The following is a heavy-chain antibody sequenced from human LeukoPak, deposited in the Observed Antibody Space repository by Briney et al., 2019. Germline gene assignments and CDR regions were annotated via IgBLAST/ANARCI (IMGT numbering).Heavy chain of an antibody. D-gene: IGHD6-13*01. CDR2: ISSSRSNI. CDR3: AKAGGLDSSSWYDLPDY. CDR1: GFTFSSYS. Sequence: GGPLRLSCAASGFTFSSYSMKWLRQAPGKGLEGVSYISSSRSNIYYAASVKGRLHISRDNAKNSLYLQMNSLRAEDTAVYYCAKAGGLDSSSWYDLPDYWGQGTLVTVSS. J-gene: IGHJ4*02. V-gene: IGHV3-48*01.